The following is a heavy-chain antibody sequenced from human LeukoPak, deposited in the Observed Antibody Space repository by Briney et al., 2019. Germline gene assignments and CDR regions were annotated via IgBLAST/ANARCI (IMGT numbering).Heavy chain of an antibody. J-gene: IGHJ4*02. CDR2: IRGSGGST. CDR1: GFSFSSYA. D-gene: IGHD2-15*01. V-gene: IGHV3-23*01. Sequence: GGSLRLSCAASGFSFSSYAMSWVRQAPGKGLEWVSAIRGSGGSTYYADSVKGRFTISRDNSKNTPYLQMNSLRAEDTAVYYCAKIPRGWPFDYWGQGTLVTVSS. CDR3: AKIPRGWPFDY.